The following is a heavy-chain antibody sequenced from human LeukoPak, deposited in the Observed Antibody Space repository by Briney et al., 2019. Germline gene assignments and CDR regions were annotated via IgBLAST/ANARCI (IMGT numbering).Heavy chain of an antibody. CDR1: GFIFTKYS. D-gene: IGHD2-2*01. CDR2: ISSSSTYI. CDR3: ARTHCSSDICYGGTTIPYFDN. Sequence: GGSLRLSCAASGFIFTKYSMNWVRQAPGKGLEWVSSISSSSTYIYYADSVNGRFTISRDNAKNSLYLQMNSLRDEDTAVYYCARTHCSSDICYGGTTIPYFDNWGQGTLVTVSS. J-gene: IGHJ4*02. V-gene: IGHV3-21*01.